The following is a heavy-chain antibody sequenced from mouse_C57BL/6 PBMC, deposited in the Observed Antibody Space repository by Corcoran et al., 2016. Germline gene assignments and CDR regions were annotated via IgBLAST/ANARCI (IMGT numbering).Heavy chain of an antibody. CDR2: INPNNGGT. J-gene: IGHJ2*01. D-gene: IGHD1-1*01. CDR3: ARRDYYGSNDY. V-gene: IGHV1-26*01. CDR1: GYTFTDYS. Sequence: EVQLQQSGPELVKPGASVKISCKASGYTFTDYSMNWVKQSHGKSLEWIGDINPNNGGTSYNQKFKGKATLTVDKSSSTAYMELRSLTSEDSAVYYCARRDYYGSNDYWGQGTTLTVSS.